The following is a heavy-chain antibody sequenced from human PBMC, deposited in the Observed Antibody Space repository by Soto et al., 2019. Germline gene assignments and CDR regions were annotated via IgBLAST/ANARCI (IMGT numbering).Heavy chain of an antibody. CDR3: ARDPEGYYYYIDV. V-gene: IGHV3-21*01. CDR1: GFTFSSYS. D-gene: IGHD3-22*01. CDR2: ISSSSSYI. J-gene: IGHJ6*03. Sequence: GGSLRLSCAASGFTFSSYSMNWVRQAPGKGLEWVSSISSSSSYIYYADSVKGRFTISRDNAKNSLYLQMNSLRAEDTAVYYCARDPEGYYYYIDVWGNGTTVTVSS.